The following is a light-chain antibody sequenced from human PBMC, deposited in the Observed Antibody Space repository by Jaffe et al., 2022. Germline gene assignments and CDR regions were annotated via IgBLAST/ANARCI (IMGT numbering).Light chain of an antibody. CDR3: QHYGSALWT. V-gene: IGKV3-20*01. Sequence: EIVLTQSPGTLSLSPGERATLSCRASQTVSNKYLVWYQQKPGQAPRVLIYGASSRATGIPDRFSGSGSGTDFTLTISRLEPEDFAVYYCQHYGSALWTFGQGTKVEIK. J-gene: IGKJ1*01. CDR1: QTVSNKY. CDR2: GAS.